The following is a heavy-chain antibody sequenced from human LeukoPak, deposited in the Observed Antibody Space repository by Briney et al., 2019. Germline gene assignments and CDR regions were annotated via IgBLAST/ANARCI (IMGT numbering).Heavy chain of an antibody. J-gene: IGHJ5*02. CDR1: GGSISSYY. V-gene: IGHV4-59*12. CDR3: ARSHYYDSSGSQNNWFDP. Sequence: SETLSLTCTVSGGSISSYYWSWIRQPPGKGLEWIGYIYYSGSTNYNPSLKSRVTISVDTSKNQFSLKLSSVTAADTAVYYCARSHYYDSSGSQNNWFDPWGQGTLVTVSS. CDR2: IYYSGST. D-gene: IGHD3-22*01.